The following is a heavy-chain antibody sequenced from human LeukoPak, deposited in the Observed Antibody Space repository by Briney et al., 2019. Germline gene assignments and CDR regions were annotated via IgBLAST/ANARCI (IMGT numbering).Heavy chain of an antibody. CDR3: ARDGDIVVVPAASRPHY. CDR1: GYTFTSYG. J-gene: IGHJ4*02. V-gene: IGHV1-18*01. Sequence: ASVKVSCKASGYTFTSYGISWVRQASGQGLEWMGWISAYNGNTNYAQKLQGRVTMTTDTSTSTAYMELRSLRSDDTAVYYCARDGDIVVVPAASRPHYWGQGTLVTVSS. D-gene: IGHD2-2*01. CDR2: ISAYNGNT.